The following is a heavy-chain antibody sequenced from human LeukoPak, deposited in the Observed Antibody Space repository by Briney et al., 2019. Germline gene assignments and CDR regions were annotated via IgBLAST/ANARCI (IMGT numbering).Heavy chain of an antibody. V-gene: IGHV3-23*01. CDR1: GFTFSSYG. CDR2: ISGSGGST. Sequence: GGSLRLSCAASGFTFSSYGMSWVRQAPGKGLEWVSAISGSGGSTYYADSVKGRFTISRDNAQNSLYLQMNNLRAEDMAVYYCARDRWFGESLPAHFDYWGQGTLVTVSS. CDR3: ARDRWFGESLPAHFDY. J-gene: IGHJ4*02. D-gene: IGHD3-10*01.